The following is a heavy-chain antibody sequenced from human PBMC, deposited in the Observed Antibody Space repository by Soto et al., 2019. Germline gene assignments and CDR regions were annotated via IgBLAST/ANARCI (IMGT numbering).Heavy chain of an antibody. J-gene: IGHJ4*02. D-gene: IGHD6-13*01. Sequence: ASVKVSCKVSGYTLTELSMHWVRQAPGKGLEWMGGFDPEDGETIYAQKFQGRVTMTEDTSTDTAYMELSSLRSEDTAVYYCATDGPPGIAAAATAGGYRGQGTLVTVSS. V-gene: IGHV1-24*01. CDR2: FDPEDGET. CDR1: GYTLTELS. CDR3: ATDGPPGIAAAATAGGY.